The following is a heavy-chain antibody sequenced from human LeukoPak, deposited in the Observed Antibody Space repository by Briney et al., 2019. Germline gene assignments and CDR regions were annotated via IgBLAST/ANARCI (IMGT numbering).Heavy chain of an antibody. J-gene: IGHJ4*02. CDR1: GGSISSYY. D-gene: IGHD5-18*01. CDR2: IYYSGST. V-gene: IGHV4-59*01. Sequence: SETLSLTCTVSGGSISSYYWSWIRQPPGEGLEWIGYIYYSGSTNYNPSLKSRVTISVDTSKNQFSLKLSSVTAADTAVYYCARSDTAMAYYFDYWGQETLVTVSS. CDR3: ARSDTAMAYYFDY.